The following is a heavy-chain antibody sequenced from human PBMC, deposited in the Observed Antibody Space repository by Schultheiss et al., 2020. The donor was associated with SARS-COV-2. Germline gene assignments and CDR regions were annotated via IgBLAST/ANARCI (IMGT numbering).Heavy chain of an antibody. CDR2: VYHSGST. CDR3: ARAKTTVTSDFDY. D-gene: IGHD4-17*01. J-gene: IGHJ4*02. Sequence: SQTLSLTCAVSGGSISSGGYSGNWIRQPPGKGLEWIGYVYHSGSTYYNPSLKSRVTLSVDTSKNQFSLKLSSVTAADTAVYYCARAKTTVTSDFDYWGQGTLVTVSS. CDR1: GGSISSGGYS. V-gene: IGHV4-30-2*05.